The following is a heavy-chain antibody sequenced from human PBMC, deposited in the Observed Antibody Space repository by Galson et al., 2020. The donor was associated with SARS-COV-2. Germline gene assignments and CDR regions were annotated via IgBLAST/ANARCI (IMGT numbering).Heavy chain of an antibody. J-gene: IGHJ2*01. V-gene: IGHV5-10-1*01. Sequence: HGESLTISCQGTGYNFTNYWISWVRQKPGKGLEWMGRIDPVDSYINQSPSFRGHVTISTDKSINTAYLQWSSLKASDTAIYYCAIEAQRCSSASCLPWYVDLWGRGTRVTVSS. CDR3: AIEAQRCSSASCLPWYVDL. D-gene: IGHD2-2*01. CDR2: IDPVDSYI. CDR1: GYNFTNYW.